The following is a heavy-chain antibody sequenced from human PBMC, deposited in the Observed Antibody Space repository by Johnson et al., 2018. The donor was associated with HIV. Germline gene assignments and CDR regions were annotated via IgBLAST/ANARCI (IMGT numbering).Heavy chain of an antibody. CDR1: GFTFISYA. J-gene: IGHJ3*02. D-gene: IGHD6-6*01. V-gene: IGHV3-48*03. Sequence: EVQLVESGGGVVQPGRSLRLSCAASGFTFISYAMHWVRQAPGKGLELVSYISSSGSTIYSADSVKGRFTISRDNAKNTLYLQMSSLRADDTAVYYCAKGVRGSSCYDAFDIWGQGTMVTVS. CDR3: AKGVRGSSCYDAFDI. CDR2: ISSSGSTI.